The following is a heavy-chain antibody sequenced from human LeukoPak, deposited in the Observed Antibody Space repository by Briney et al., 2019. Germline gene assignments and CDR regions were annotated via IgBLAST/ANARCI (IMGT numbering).Heavy chain of an antibody. Sequence: GTSLRLSCATSGFTFSHYAFHWVRQAPGKGLEWVALIWYDGSHDTYEDSVKGRFTISRHNSKNTLYLQMNSLRAEDTAVYYCAREGNPRDGYDYWGQGTLVTVSS. CDR1: GFTFSHYA. CDR2: IWYDGSHD. V-gene: IGHV3-33*01. CDR3: AREGNPRDGYDY. J-gene: IGHJ4*02. D-gene: IGHD5-24*01.